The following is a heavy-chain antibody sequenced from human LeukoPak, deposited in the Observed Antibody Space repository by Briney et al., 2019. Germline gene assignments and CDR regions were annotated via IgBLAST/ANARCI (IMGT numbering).Heavy chain of an antibody. D-gene: IGHD5-12*01. CDR1: GFTFSSYA. CDR2: ISYDGSNK. Sequence: PGGSLRLSCAASGFTFSSYAMHWVRQAPGKGLEWVAVISYDGSNKYYADSVKGRFTISRDNSKNTLYLQMNSLRAEDTAVYYCAREFKWLSFFYYYGMDVWGQGTTVTVSS. J-gene: IGHJ6*02. V-gene: IGHV3-30*04. CDR3: AREFKWLSFFYYYGMDV.